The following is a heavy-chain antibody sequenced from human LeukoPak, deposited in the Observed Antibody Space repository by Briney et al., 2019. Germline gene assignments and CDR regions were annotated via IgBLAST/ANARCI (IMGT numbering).Heavy chain of an antibody. Sequence: GGSLRLSCAASGFTFSNYAMSWVRQPPGKGLEWVAGISGSGGGTYYADSVKGRFTISRDNSKNTLYLQMNSLRAEDTAVYYCAKSLGYYYDSSSDAFDIWGQATMVTVSS. CDR3: AKSLGYYYDSSSDAFDI. CDR1: GFTFSNYA. V-gene: IGHV3-23*01. J-gene: IGHJ3*02. D-gene: IGHD3-22*01. CDR2: ISGSGGGT.